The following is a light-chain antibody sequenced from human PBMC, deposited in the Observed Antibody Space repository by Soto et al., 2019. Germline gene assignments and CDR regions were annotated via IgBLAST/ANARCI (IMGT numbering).Light chain of an antibody. CDR2: GAS. CDR1: QSVSNN. Sequence: EIVMTQSPATLSVSPGERATLSCRASQSVSNNLAWYQQKPGQTPRLLIYGASTRATGIPVRFSGSGSGTEFTLTISSLQSEDFEVYYCQQYNNWPPVTFGQGTKLEIK. V-gene: IGKV3-15*01. CDR3: QQYNNWPPVT. J-gene: IGKJ2*01.